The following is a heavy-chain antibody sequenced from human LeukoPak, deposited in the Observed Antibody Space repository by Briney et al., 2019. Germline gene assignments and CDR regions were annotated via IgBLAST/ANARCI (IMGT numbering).Heavy chain of an antibody. D-gene: IGHD2-2*01. CDR2: ISGSGGST. CDR1: GFTFSSYA. J-gene: IGHJ4*02. Sequence: GGSLRLSCAASGFTFSSYAMSWVRQAPGKGLEWVSAISGSGGSTYYADSVKGRFSISRDNSKNTLYLQMNSLRAEDTAVYYCAKGYCTTTSCYRFDYWGQGTLVTVSS. CDR3: AKGYCTTTSCYRFDY. V-gene: IGHV3-23*01.